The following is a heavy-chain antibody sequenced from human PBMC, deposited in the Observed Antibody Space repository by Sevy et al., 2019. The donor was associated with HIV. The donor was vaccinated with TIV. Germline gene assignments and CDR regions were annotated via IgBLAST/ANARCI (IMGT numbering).Heavy chain of an antibody. CDR3: TRGDPIVPPAGYYYHMDV. CDR2: INSDGSST. D-gene: IGHD1-26*01. J-gene: IGHJ6*03. V-gene: IGHV3-74*01. Sequence: GGSLRLSCVASGFTFDSYWMNWVRQAPGKGLVWVSRINSDGSSTPYADSVKGRFTISRDNAKNTLYLQLNRLGAEDTAVYYCTRGDPIVPPAGYYYHMDVWGKGTTVTVSS. CDR1: GFTFDSYW.